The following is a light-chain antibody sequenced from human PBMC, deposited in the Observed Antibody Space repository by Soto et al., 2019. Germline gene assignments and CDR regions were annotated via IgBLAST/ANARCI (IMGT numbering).Light chain of an antibody. Sequence: AIRMTQSASSFSACTGDRVTITCRASQGISSYLAWYQQKPGKAPKLLIYAASTLQSGVPSRFSGSGSGTDFTLTISCLQSEDFATYYCQQYYSYLWTFGQGTKVEIK. J-gene: IGKJ1*01. V-gene: IGKV1-8*01. CDR2: AAS. CDR3: QQYYSYLWT. CDR1: QGISSY.